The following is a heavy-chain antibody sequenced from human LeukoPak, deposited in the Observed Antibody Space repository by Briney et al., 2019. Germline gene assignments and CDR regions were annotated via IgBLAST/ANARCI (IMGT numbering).Heavy chain of an antibody. V-gene: IGHV4-61*02. CDR2: IYTSGST. CDR1: GGSISSGSYY. Sequence: SQTLSLTCTVSGGSISSGSYYWSWIRQPAGKGLEWIGRIYTSGSTNYNPSLKSRVTISVDTSKNQFSLKLSSVTAADTAVYYCARDEGLGSGWYFFFDYWGQGTLVTVSS. D-gene: IGHD6-19*01. CDR3: ARDEGLGSGWYFFFDY. J-gene: IGHJ4*02.